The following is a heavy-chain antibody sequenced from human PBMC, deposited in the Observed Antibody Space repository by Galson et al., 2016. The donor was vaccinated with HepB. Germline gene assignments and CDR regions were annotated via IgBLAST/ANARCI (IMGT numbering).Heavy chain of an antibody. V-gene: IGHV3-30*18. CDR3: AKDYGYSYGYLAY. J-gene: IGHJ4*02. CDR1: GFTFSTYG. D-gene: IGHD5-18*01. CDR2: ISYDESNK. Sequence: SLRLSCAASGFTFSTYGMHWVRQAPGKGLEWVAVISYDESNKYYADSVKGRFTISRDNSKNTLYLQMNSLRAEDTAVYYCAKDYGYSYGYLAYWGQGTLVTVSS.